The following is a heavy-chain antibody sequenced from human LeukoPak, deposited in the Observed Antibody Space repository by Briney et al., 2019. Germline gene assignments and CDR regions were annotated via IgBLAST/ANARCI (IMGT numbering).Heavy chain of an antibody. CDR3: ASPKRGWSLGY. CDR2: IKQDGSEK. V-gene: IGHV3-7*01. D-gene: IGHD6-19*01. J-gene: IGHJ4*02. CDR1: GFTFSSYW. Sequence: PGGSLRLSCAASGFTFSSYWMSWVRQAPAKGLEWVANIKQDGSEKYYVDSVKGRFTISRDNAKNSLYLQMNSLRAEDTAVYYCASPKRGWSLGYWGQGTQVTVSS.